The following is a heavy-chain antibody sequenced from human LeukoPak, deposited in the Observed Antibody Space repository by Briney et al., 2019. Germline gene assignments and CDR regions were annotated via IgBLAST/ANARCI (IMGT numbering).Heavy chain of an antibody. V-gene: IGHV3-48*01. D-gene: IGHD3-22*01. CDR1: GFTFSSYG. J-gene: IGHJ4*02. CDR2: INRGSSTI. Sequence: PGGSLRLSCVVSGFTFSSYGMNWVRQAPGKGLEWVSYINRGSSTIYYADSVKGRFTISRDKSKNTVYLQMNSLRAEDTAMYYCAGRYYYDSGGHYVVKSGQFDYWGQGTLVTVSS. CDR3: AGRYYYDSGGHYVVKSGQFDY.